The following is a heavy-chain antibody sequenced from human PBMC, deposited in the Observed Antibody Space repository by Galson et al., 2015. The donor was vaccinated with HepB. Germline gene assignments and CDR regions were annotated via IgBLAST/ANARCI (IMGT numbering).Heavy chain of an antibody. CDR3: AREDADIAAMTLDH. CDR1: GFTFSRNG. V-gene: IGHV3-33*08. J-gene: IGHJ4*02. Sequence: SLRLSCAASGFTFSRNGTHWVRQAPGKGLEWVAVIWHDGSNSYYADSVKGRFTISRDNSKNTLYLQMNSLRAEDTAVYHCAREDADIAAMTLDHWGQGTLVTVSS. D-gene: IGHD6-25*01. CDR2: IWHDGSNS.